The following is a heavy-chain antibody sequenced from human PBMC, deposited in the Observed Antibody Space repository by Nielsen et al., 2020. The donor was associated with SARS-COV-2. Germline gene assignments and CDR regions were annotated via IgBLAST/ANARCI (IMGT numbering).Heavy chain of an antibody. CDR3: ARQVLGYYGSGSYSRYYYYYMDV. J-gene: IGHJ6*03. D-gene: IGHD3-10*01. CDR2: IYYSGST. CDR1: GGSISSYY. V-gene: IGHV4-59*08. Sequence: SETLSLTCTVSGGSISSYYWSWIRQPPGKGLEWIWYIYYSGSTNYNPSLKSRVTISVDTSKNQFSLKLSSVTAADTAVYYCARQVLGYYGSGSYSRYYYYYMDVWGKGTTVTVSS.